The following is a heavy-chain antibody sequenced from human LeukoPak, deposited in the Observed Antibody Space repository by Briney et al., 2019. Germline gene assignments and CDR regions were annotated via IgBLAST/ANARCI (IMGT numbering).Heavy chain of an antibody. CDR1: GGSISSYY. Sequence: SETLSLTCTVSGGSISSYYWSWIRQPPGKGLEWIGYIYYSGSTNYNPSLKSRVTISVDTSKNQFSLKLSSVTAADTAVYYCARDRRYCSSTSCYWGDAFDIWGPGTMVTVSS. CDR2: IYYSGST. V-gene: IGHV4-59*01. CDR3: ARDRRYCSSTSCYWGDAFDI. D-gene: IGHD2-2*01. J-gene: IGHJ3*02.